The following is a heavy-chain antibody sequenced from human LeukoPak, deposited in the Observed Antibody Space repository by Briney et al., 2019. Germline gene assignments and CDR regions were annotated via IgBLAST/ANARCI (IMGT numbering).Heavy chain of an antibody. D-gene: IGHD4-17*01. CDR2: ISYDGSNK. CDR3: AKDLSPMDGDYGFFSANAFDI. CDR1: GFTFSSYG. V-gene: IGHV3-30*18. J-gene: IGHJ3*02. Sequence: PGGSLRLSFAASGFTFSSYGMHWVLQAPGKGLEWVAVISYDGSNKYYADSVKGRFTISRDNSKNTLYLQMNSLRAEDTAVYYCAKDLSPMDGDYGFFSANAFDIWGQGTMVTVSS.